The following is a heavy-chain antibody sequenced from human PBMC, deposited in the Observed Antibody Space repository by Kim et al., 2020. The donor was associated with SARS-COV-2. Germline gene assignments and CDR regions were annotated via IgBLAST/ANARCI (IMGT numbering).Heavy chain of an antibody. Sequence: ASVKVSCKASGYSLNSKLVIHWVRQAPGHGLEWLGWINTVTGNTRYSQKFQDRVTITRDTSVTTAYLEVARLTSEDTAKYFCARGGSPLWSDWGQGTLVTVSS. CDR2: INTVTGNT. CDR3: ARGGSPLWSD. V-gene: IGHV1-3*04. D-gene: IGHD3-16*01. J-gene: IGHJ4*02. CDR1: GYSLNSKLV.